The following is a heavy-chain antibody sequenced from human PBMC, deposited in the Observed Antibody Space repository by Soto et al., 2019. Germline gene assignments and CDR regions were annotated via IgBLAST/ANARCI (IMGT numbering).Heavy chain of an antibody. CDR3: AKDPFPGPPVGWFDP. V-gene: IGHV3-23*01. CDR1: GFTFSSYA. CDR2: ISGSGGST. J-gene: IGHJ5*02. Sequence: TGGSLRLSCAASGFTFSSYAMSWVRQAPGKGLEWVSAISGSGGSTYYADSVKGRFTISRDNSKNTLYLQMNGLRAEDTAVYYCAKDPFPGPPVGWFDPWGQGTLVTVS.